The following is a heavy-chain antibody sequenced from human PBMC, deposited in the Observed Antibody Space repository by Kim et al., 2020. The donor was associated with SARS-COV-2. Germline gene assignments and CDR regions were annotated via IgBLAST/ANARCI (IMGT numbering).Heavy chain of an antibody. CDR2: ISYDGSNK. D-gene: IGHD5-12*01. V-gene: IGHV3-30*04. Sequence: GGSLRLSCAASGFTFSSYAMHWGRQAPGKGLEWVAVISYDGSNKYYADSVKGRFTISRENSKNTLYLQMNSLRVEDTAVYYCARDLRWLRFGSVLGGLAPFLDYWGQGTLVTVSS. CDR3: ARDLRWLRFGSVLGGLAPFLDY. CDR1: GFTFSSYA. J-gene: IGHJ4*02.